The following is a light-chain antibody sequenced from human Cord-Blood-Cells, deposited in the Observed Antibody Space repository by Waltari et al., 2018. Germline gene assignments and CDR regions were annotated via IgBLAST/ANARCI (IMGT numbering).Light chain of an antibody. Sequence: QSALTQPASVSGSPGQSITISCTGTSSDVGSYNLVSWYPQHPGKAPKLMIYEGSKRPSGVSNRYSGAKSGNTASLTISGLQAEDEADYYCCSYAGSSTYVVVGGGTKLTVL. CDR2: EGS. CDR1: SSDVGSYNL. J-gene: IGLJ2*01. V-gene: IGLV2-23*01. CDR3: CSYAGSSTYVV.